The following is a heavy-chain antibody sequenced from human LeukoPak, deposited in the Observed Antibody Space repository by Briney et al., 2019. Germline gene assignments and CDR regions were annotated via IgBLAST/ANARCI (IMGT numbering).Heavy chain of an antibody. D-gene: IGHD2-15*01. CDR3: ARENYSLDY. V-gene: IGHV4-59*01. CDR2: IYYSGST. J-gene: IGHJ4*02. CDR1: GGSISSYY. Sequence: SETLSLTCTVSGGSISSYYWSWIRQPPGKGLEWIGYIYYSGSTNYNPSLKSRVTISLDTSKKQFSLKLSSVTTADTALYYCARENYSLDYWGQGTLVTVSS.